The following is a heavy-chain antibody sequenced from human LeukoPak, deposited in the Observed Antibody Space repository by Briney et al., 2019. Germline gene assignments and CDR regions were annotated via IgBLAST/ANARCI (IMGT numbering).Heavy chain of an antibody. CDR1: GFTFRSYA. CDR3: AKAIAVAIDAFDI. CDR2: ISGSGGST. D-gene: IGHD6-19*01. Sequence: GGSLRLSFAASGFTFRSYAMRWVRQAPGKGREWVSAISGSGGSTYYADSVKGRFTISRDNSKNTLYLQMNRLRAEDTAVYYCAKAIAVAIDAFDIWGQGTMVTVSS. J-gene: IGHJ3*02. V-gene: IGHV3-23*01.